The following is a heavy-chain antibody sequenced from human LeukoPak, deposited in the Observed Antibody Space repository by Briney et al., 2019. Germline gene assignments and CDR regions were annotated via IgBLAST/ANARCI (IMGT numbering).Heavy chain of an antibody. J-gene: IGHJ4*02. CDR3: ARERRDY. V-gene: IGHV1-2*06. CDR2: INPNTGAT. Sequence: ASVKVSCKASGYTFTGYYMHWVRQAPGQGLEWMGRINPNTGATTYAQKFRARVTMTRDTSSRTAYMELSRLRSDDTAVYYCARERRDYWGQGTLVTVSS. CDR1: GYTFTGYY.